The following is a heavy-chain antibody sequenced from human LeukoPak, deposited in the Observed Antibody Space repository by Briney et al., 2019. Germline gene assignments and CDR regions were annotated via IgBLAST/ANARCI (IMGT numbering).Heavy chain of an antibody. CDR3: ARGSSINYYYYMDV. CDR1: GGSISSYY. V-gene: IGHV4-59*01. D-gene: IGHD3-3*02. J-gene: IGHJ6*03. Sequence: NPSETLSLTCTVSGGSISSYYWSWIRQPPGKGLEWIGYIYYSGSTNYNPSLKSRVTISVDTSKNQFSLKLSSVTAADTAVYYCARGSSINYYYYMDVWGKGTTVTVSS. CDR2: IYYSGST.